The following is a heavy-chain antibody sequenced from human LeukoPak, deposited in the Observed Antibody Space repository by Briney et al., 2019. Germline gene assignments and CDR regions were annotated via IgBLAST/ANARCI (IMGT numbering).Heavy chain of an antibody. CDR1: GYTFTSLH. CDR3: ARPSRSSWFYFYGMDV. Sequence: GASVKVSCKASGYTFTSLHMHWVRQAPGQGLEWMGVINADGDKTTYAEKFRGRLTLTTDTSTTSVFMELSSLGSEDTAVYFCARPSRSSWFYFYGMDVWGPGTTVIVSS. CDR2: INADGDKT. V-gene: IGHV1-46*01. D-gene: IGHD6-13*01. J-gene: IGHJ6*02.